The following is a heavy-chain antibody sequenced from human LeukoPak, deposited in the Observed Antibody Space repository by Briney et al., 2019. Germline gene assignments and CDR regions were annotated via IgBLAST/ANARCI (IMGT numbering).Heavy chain of an antibody. V-gene: IGHV3-33*01. J-gene: IGHJ4*02. CDR1: GFTFSSYG. D-gene: IGHD5-12*01. CDR3: ARGRLDIVATTPHFDY. CDR2: IWYDGSNK. Sequence: GGSLRLSCAASGFTFSSYGMHWVRQAPGKGLEWVAVIWYDGSNKYYADSVKGRFTISRDNSKNTLYLQMNSLRAEDTAVYYCARGRLDIVATTPHFDYWGQGTLVTVSS.